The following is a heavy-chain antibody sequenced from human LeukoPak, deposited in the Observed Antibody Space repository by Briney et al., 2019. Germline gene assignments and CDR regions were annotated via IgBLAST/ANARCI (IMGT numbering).Heavy chain of an antibody. D-gene: IGHD3-10*01. CDR2: ISGSGGRT. V-gene: IGHV3-23*01. Sequence: GGSLRLSCAASGFTFSSYAMSWVRQAPGKGLEWVSAISGSGGRTYYADSVKGRFTISRDNSKNTLYLQMNSLRAEDPAVYYCAKEVVLLWFGELSYYFDYWGQGTLVTVSS. CDR1: GFTFSSYA. J-gene: IGHJ4*02. CDR3: AKEVVLLWFGELSYYFDY.